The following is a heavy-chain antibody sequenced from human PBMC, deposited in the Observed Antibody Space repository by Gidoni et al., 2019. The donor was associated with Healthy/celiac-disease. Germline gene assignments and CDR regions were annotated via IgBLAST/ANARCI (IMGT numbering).Heavy chain of an antibody. D-gene: IGHD6-6*01. CDR1: GFTFSSYG. CDR3: AKESGQYNYYYYGMDV. CDR2: ISYDGSNK. Sequence: QVQLVESGGGVVQPGRSLRLSCAASGFTFSSYGMHWVRQAPCKGLECVAGISYDGSNKYYADSVKCRFTISRDNSKNTLYLQMNSLRAEDTAVYYCAKESGQYNYYYYGMDVWGQGTTVTVSS. V-gene: IGHV3-30*18. J-gene: IGHJ6*02.